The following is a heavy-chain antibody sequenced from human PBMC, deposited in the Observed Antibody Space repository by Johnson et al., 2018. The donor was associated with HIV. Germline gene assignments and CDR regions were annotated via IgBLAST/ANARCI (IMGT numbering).Heavy chain of an antibody. J-gene: IGHJ3*02. CDR1: GFTFDDYG. Sequence: VQLVESGGGVVRPGGSLRLPCAASGFTFDDYGMSWVRQAPGKGLEWVSGISWNSGSIGYADSVKGRFTISRDNAKNSLYLQMNSLRAEDTAVYYCAFEERYSAAAGIDAFDIWGQGTMVTVSS. V-gene: IGHV3-20*04. CDR2: ISWNSGSI. D-gene: IGHD6-13*01. CDR3: AFEERYSAAAGIDAFDI.